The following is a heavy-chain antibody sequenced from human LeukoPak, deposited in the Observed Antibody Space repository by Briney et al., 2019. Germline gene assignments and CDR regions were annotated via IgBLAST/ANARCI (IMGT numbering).Heavy chain of an antibody. J-gene: IGHJ4*02. CDR1: GGSISSSSYY. Sequence: SETLSLTCTVSGGSISSSSYYWGWIRQPPGKGLEWIGSIYYSGSTYYNPSLKSRVTISVDTSKNQFSLKLSSVTAADTAVYYCARDCSSTSCYGDYWGQGTLVTVSS. V-gene: IGHV4-39*07. CDR3: ARDCSSTSCYGDY. CDR2: IYYSGST. D-gene: IGHD2-2*01.